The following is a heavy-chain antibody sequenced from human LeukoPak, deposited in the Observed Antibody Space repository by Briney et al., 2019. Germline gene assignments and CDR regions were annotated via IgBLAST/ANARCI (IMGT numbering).Heavy chain of an antibody. CDR3: ARDPFYSSSWPNDY. J-gene: IGHJ4*02. CDR2: ISSSSSYM. D-gene: IGHD6-13*01. Sequence: GGSLRLSCAASGFTFSSYSMNWVRQAPGKGLEWVSSISSSSSYMYYADSVKGRFTISRDNAKNSLYLQMNSLRAEDTAVYYCARDPFYSSSWPNDYWGQGTLVTVSS. CDR1: GFTFSSYS. V-gene: IGHV3-21*01.